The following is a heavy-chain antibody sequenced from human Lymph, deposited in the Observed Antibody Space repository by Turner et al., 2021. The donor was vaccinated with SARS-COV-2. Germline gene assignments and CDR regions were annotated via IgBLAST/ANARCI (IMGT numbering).Heavy chain of an antibody. D-gene: IGHD6-6*01. Sequence: QVQLVESGGGVVQSGRSLRLSCVASGFTFSHYGMHWVRQAPGKGLEWVAVIWYDGSNKYYGDSVKGHFAISRDNSRNTLYLEMSSLRVEDTAVYYCARRYSSSLGHFDYWGQGTLVTVSS. V-gene: IGHV3-33*01. J-gene: IGHJ4*02. CDR1: GFTFSHYG. CDR2: IWYDGSNK. CDR3: ARRYSSSLGHFDY.